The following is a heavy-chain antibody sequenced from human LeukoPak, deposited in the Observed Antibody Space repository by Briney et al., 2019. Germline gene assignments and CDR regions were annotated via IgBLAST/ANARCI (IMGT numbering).Heavy chain of an antibody. Sequence: ASVKVSCKASGYSFTNYGITWVRQAPGQGLEWMGWISAYNGNTNYAQKLQGRVTMTTDTSTSTAYMELRSLRSDDTAVYYCARETRGLRWSTAGPDWFDPWGQGTLVTVSS. J-gene: IGHJ5*02. CDR3: ARETRGLRWSTAGPDWFDP. CDR2: ISAYNGNT. CDR1: GYSFTNYG. D-gene: IGHD4-23*01. V-gene: IGHV1-18*01.